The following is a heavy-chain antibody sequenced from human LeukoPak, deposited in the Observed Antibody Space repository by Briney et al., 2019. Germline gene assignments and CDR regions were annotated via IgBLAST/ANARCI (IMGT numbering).Heavy chain of an antibody. CDR1: GYIFTSYW. CDR2: IYPGDSDT. Sequence: PGESLKISCKGSGYIFTSYWIGWVRQMRGKGLEWMGVIYPGDSDTRYSPSFQGQVTISAEKSISSAYLLGSSLKASDPAMYYCARRPPGLPEYYFDYWGQGTLVTVSS. CDR3: ARRPPGLPEYYFDY. D-gene: IGHD5-12*01. V-gene: IGHV5-51*03. J-gene: IGHJ4*02.